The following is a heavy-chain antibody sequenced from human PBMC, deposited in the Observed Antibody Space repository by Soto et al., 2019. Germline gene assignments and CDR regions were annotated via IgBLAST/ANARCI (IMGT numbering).Heavy chain of an antibody. CDR2: INAGNGNT. D-gene: IGHD3-22*01. CDR1: GYPFTSYG. Sequence: ASVKVSGKASGYPFTSYGIHWVRQAPGQRLEWTGWINAGNGNTKYSEKFQGRVTITRDTSASTAYLELSSLRSEDTAVYYCARDPNDSSAYYHHYYYGMDVWGQGTTVTVSS. CDR3: ARDPNDSSAYYHHYYYGMDV. V-gene: IGHV1-3*01. J-gene: IGHJ6*02.